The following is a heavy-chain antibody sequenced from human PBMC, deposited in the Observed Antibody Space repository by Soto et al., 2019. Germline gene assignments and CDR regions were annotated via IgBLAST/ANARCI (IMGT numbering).Heavy chain of an antibody. D-gene: IGHD1-26*01. CDR1: GGSFSGYY. J-gene: IGHJ6*02. CDR2: INHSGST. V-gene: IGHV4-34*01. CDR3: ARGRGSYYYYYGMDV. Sequence: QVQLQQWGAGLLKPSETLSLTCAVYGGSFSGYYWSWIRQPPGKGLVWIGEINHSGSTNYNTSLKSRVTISVDTYKNQFSLSLSYVSAAGTAVYYCARGRGSYYYYYGMDVWGQGTTVTGSS.